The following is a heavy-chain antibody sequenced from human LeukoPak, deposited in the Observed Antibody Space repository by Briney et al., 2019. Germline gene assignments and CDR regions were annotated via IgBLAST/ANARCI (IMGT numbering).Heavy chain of an antibody. CDR1: GGTFSSYA. Sequence: SVKVSCKASGGTFSSYAISWVRQAPGQGLEWMGRVIPILGIANYAQKFQGRVTITADKSTSTAYMELSSLRSEDTAVYYCARDLPLSYSSSWYLAFDIWGQGTMVTVSS. V-gene: IGHV1-69*04. CDR3: ARDLPLSYSSSWYLAFDI. J-gene: IGHJ3*02. D-gene: IGHD6-13*01. CDR2: VIPILGIA.